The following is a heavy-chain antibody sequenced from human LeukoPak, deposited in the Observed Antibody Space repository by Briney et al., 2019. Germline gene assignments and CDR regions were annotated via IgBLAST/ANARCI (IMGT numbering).Heavy chain of an antibody. CDR2: ISSGGSTI. Sequence: PGGSLRLSCAASGGTFSTYEMNWVCQAPGKGLEWVSHISSGGSTIYYSDSVKGRFTISRDNAKNSLYLQMNSLRAEDTAVYYCATKHDYWGQGTLVTVSS. CDR3: ATKHDY. CDR1: GGTFSTYE. V-gene: IGHV3-48*03. J-gene: IGHJ4*02.